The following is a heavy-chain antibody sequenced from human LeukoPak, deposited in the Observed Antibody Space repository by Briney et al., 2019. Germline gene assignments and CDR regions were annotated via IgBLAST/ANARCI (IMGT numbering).Heavy chain of an antibody. CDR3: ATETIGRHYDY. Sequence: GGSLRLSCAASGFTFSSCGFNGVRQAPGKGLEWVSSIGPTGTDRYYEDSVRGRITISRDNATNSMYLQMDSLRDEDTAVYYCATETIGRHYDYWGQGTLLTVSS. V-gene: IGHV3-21*01. D-gene: IGHD1-14*01. J-gene: IGHJ4*02. CDR2: IGPTGTDR. CDR1: GFTFSSCG.